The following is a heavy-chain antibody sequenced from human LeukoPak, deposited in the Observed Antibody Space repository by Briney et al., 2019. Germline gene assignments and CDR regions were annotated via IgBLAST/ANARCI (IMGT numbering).Heavy chain of an antibody. CDR3: ARHRIAYCGGDCFS. D-gene: IGHD2-21*02. CDR1: GGSISSSSYY. J-gene: IGHJ5*02. V-gene: IGHV4-39*01. Sequence: SETLSLTCTVSGGSISSSSYYWGWIRQPPGTGLEWLGSIYYSGSTYYNPSLKSRVTISVDTSKNQFSLKLSSVTAADTAVYYCARHRIAYCGGDCFSWGQGTLVTVSS. CDR2: IYYSGST.